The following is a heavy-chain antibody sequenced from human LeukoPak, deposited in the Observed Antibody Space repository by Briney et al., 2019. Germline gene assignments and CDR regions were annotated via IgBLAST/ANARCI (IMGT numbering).Heavy chain of an antibody. CDR1: GFTFSSYA. V-gene: IGHV3-23*01. CDR2: ISPSGGNT. Sequence: GGSLRLSCAASGFTFSSYAMTWVRQAPGKGLEWVSGISPSGGNTYYADSVKGRFTISRDNSRNTLYVQMTSLRAEDTAVYYCANFESTVAGPYNWFDPWGQGTLVTVSS. CDR3: ANFESTVAGPYNWFDP. J-gene: IGHJ5*02. D-gene: IGHD6-19*01.